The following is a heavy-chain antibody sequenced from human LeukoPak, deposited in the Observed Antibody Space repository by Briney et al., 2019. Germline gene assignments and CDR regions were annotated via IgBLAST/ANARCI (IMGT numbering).Heavy chain of an antibody. V-gene: IGHV4-39*01. D-gene: IGHD3-3*01. Sequence: SETLSLTCTVSGGSISSSSYYWGWIRQPPGKGLEWIGSSYYSGSTYYNPSLKSRVTISVDTSKNQFSLKLSSVTAADTAVYYCASSSARGGYDFWSGYAHFDYCGQGTLVTISS. CDR3: ASSSARGGYDFWSGYAHFDY. CDR2: SYYSGST. CDR1: GGSISSSSYY. J-gene: IGHJ4*02.